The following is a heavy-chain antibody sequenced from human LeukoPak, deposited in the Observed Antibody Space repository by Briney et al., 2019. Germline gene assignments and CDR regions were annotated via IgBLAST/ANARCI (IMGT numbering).Heavy chain of an antibody. Sequence: PSETLSLTCAVYGGSFSGYYWSWIRQPPGKGLEWIGEINHSGSTNYNPSLKSRVTISVDTSKNQFSLKLSSVTAADTAVYYCARGPSWNYVDFDYWGQGTLVTVSS. CDR2: INHSGST. CDR3: ARGPSWNYVDFDY. V-gene: IGHV4-34*01. J-gene: IGHJ4*02. CDR1: GGSFSGYY. D-gene: IGHD1-7*01.